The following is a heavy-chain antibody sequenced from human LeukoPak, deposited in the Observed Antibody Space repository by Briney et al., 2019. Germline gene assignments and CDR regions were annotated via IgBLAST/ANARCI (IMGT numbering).Heavy chain of an antibody. CDR1: GFTFSSYE. CDR2: ISSSGSTI. CDR3: ARETKYYDILTGYYHEFDY. V-gene: IGHV3-48*03. Sequence: GGSLRLSCAASGFTFSSYEMNWVRQAPGKGLEWVSYISSSGSTIYYADSVKGRFTISRDNAKNSLYLQMNSLRAEDTAVYYCARETKYYDILTGYYHEFDYWGQGTLVTVSS. D-gene: IGHD3-9*01. J-gene: IGHJ4*02.